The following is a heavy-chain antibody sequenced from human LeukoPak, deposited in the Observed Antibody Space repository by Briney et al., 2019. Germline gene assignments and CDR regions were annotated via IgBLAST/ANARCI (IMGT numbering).Heavy chain of an antibody. CDR1: GGSFSGYY. J-gene: IGHJ6*02. D-gene: IGHD3-9*01. CDR2: INHSRST. CDR3: ARKDDILTGYTPSGMDV. Sequence: SETLSLTCAVSGGSFSGYYWSWIRQPPGKGLEWIGGINHSRSTNYNPSPKTRVTISVDTSKNQFSLKLSSVTAADTAVYYCARKDDILTGYTPSGMDVWGQGTTVTVSS. V-gene: IGHV4-34*01.